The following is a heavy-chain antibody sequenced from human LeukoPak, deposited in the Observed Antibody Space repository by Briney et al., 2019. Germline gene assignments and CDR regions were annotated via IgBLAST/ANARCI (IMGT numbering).Heavy chain of an antibody. CDR3: ARELYGSGSYPHMDV. CDR2: ISAYNGNT. V-gene: IGHV1-18*01. D-gene: IGHD3-10*01. CDR1: GYTFTSYD. Sequence: ASVKVSCKASGYTFTSYDINWVRQAPGQGLEWMGWISAYNGNTNYAQKLQGRVTMTTDTSTSTAYMELRSLRSDDTAVYYCARELYGSGSYPHMDVWGQGTTVTVSS. J-gene: IGHJ6*02.